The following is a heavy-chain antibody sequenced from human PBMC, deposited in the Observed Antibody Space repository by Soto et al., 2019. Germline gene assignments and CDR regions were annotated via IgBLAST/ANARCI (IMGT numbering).Heavy chain of an antibody. V-gene: IGHV3-30*03. J-gene: IGHJ4*02. D-gene: IGHD1-26*01. Sequence: GGSLRLSWAASGCTFSSYGMHWVRQAPGKGLEWVAVISYDGSNKYYADSVKGRFTTSRDNSKNTMYLQMNSLRVEDTAVYYCARDDEGGSDCDLGYWGQGALVTSPQ. CDR3: ARDDEGGSDCDLGY. CDR1: GCTFSSYG. CDR2: ISYDGSNK.